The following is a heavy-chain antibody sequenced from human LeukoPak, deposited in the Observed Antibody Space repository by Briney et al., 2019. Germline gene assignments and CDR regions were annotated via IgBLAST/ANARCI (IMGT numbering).Heavy chain of an antibody. CDR3: SPAWDIVGATTPVGY. V-gene: IGHV3-49*04. J-gene: IGHJ4*02. CDR2: IRSKTYGGTT. D-gene: IGHD1-26*01. CDR1: GFTFSSYA. Sequence: GGSLRLSCAASGFTFSSYAMSWVRQAPGKGLEWVGFIRSKTYGGTTEYAASVEGRFTISRDDSKSIAYLQMNSLKIEDTAVYYCSPAWDIVGATTPVGYWGQGTLVTVSS.